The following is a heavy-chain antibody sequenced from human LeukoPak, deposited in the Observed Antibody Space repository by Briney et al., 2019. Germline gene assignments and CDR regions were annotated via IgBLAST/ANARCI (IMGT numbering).Heavy chain of an antibody. D-gene: IGHD6-19*01. J-gene: IGHJ6*02. Sequence: GGSLRLSCAASGFTFSSYGMHWVRQAPGKGLEWVAVISYDGSNKYYADSVKGRFTISRDNSKNTLYLQMNSLRAEDTAVYYCAKETSMAVAGYGMDVWGQGTTVTVSS. V-gene: IGHV3-30*18. CDR2: ISYDGSNK. CDR3: AKETSMAVAGYGMDV. CDR1: GFTFSSYG.